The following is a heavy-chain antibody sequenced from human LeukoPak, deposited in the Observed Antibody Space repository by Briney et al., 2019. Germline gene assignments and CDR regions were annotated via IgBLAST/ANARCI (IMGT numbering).Heavy chain of an antibody. CDR1: GGSFSGYY. Sequence: SETLSLTCAVYGGSFSGYYWSWIRQPPGKGLEWIGEINHSGSTNYNPSLKSRVTISVDTSKNQFSLKLSSVTAADTAVYYCARGPIAAAGLLQHWGQGTLVTVSS. J-gene: IGHJ1*01. D-gene: IGHD6-13*01. V-gene: IGHV4-34*01. CDR2: INHSGST. CDR3: ARGPIAAAGLLQH.